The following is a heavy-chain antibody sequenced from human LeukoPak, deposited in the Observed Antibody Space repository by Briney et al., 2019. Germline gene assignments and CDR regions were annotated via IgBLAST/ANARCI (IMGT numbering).Heavy chain of an antibody. CDR1: GGSFSDYY. D-gene: IGHD6-6*01. V-gene: IGHV4-34*01. CDR3: AGSIAARLDY. Sequence: KPAETLSLTCAVYGGSFSDYYWSWIRQPPGKGLEWIGEIHHSGSTNYNPSLKSRVTISVDTSKNQFSLKLSSVTAADTAVYYCAGSIAARLDYWGQGTLVTVSS. CDR2: IHHSGST. J-gene: IGHJ4*02.